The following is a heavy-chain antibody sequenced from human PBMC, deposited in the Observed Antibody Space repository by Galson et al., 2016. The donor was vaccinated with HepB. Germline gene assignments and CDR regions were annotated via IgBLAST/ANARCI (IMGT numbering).Heavy chain of an antibody. CDR3: ARALEKFVELFHYYGMGV. V-gene: IGHV3-21*01. CDR2: ITSSSSYI. CDR1: GFTFSSYS. D-gene: IGHD3-10*01. Sequence: SLRLSCAASGFTFSSYSMNWVRQAPGKGLEWVSSITSSSSYIYHADSVKGRYTISRENAKNSMYLQMNSLSAENTAVYYCARALEKFVELFHYYGMGVWGQGTTVTVS. J-gene: IGHJ6*02.